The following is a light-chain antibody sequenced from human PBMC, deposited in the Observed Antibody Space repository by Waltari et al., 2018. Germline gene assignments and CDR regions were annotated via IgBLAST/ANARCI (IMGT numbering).Light chain of an antibody. Sequence: SDELTQPPSVSVSPGQTARITCSGDALPKKYAHWYQQKSGQTPVVVIYKDNKRPSEIPERFSGSSSGTMATLTISGAQVEDDADYYCYSTDSSGLGVFGTGTKVTVL. J-gene: IGLJ1*01. CDR2: KDN. CDR1: ALPKKY. CDR3: YSTDSSGLGV. V-gene: IGLV3-10*01.